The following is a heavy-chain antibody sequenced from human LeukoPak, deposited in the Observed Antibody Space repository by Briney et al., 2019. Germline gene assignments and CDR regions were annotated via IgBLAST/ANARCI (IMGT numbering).Heavy chain of an antibody. CDR3: ARRLRWTSYYMDV. CDR1: GGSFSGYY. V-gene: IGHV4-34*01. J-gene: IGHJ6*03. Sequence: PSETLSLTCAVYGGSFSGYYWSWIRQPPGKGLEWIGEINHSGSTNYNPSLKSRVTISVDTSKNQFSLKLSSVTAADTAVYYCARRLRWTSYYMDVWGKGTTVTISS. D-gene: IGHD4-23*01. CDR2: INHSGST.